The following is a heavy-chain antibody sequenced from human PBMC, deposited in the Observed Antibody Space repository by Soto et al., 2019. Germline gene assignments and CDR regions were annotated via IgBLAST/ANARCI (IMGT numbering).Heavy chain of an antibody. CDR3: ARSSSGWYSSPDY. D-gene: IGHD6-19*01. J-gene: IGHJ4*02. CDR2: INPNSGGT. CDR1: GYTFTGYY. Sequence: QVQLVQSGAEVKKPGASVKVCCKASGYTFTGYYMHWVRQAPGQGLEWMGWINPNSGGTNYARKFQGWVTMTRDTSISTAYMELSRLRSDDTAVYYCARSSSGWYSSPDYWGQGTLVTVSS. V-gene: IGHV1-2*04.